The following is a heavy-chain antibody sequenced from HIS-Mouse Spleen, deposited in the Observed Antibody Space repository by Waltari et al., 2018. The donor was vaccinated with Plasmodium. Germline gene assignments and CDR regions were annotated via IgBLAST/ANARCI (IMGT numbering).Heavy chain of an antibody. Sequence: VQLFHFEPELKNPGPPVKDPSRASVYPFTRYGTSWVRRAPGQGLEWMGWISPYNGNTNFAQKLQGRVTMTTDTSTSTAYMELRSLRSDDTAVYYCARGSAGDAFDIWGQGTMVTVSS. D-gene: IGHD6-19*01. CDR1: VYPFTRYG. V-gene: IGHV1-18*01. J-gene: IGHJ3*02. CDR2: ISPYNGNT. CDR3: ARGSAGDAFDI.